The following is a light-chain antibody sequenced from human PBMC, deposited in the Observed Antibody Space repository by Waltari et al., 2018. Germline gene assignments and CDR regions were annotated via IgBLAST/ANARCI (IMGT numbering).Light chain of an antibody. CDR1: SSNIGRTY. Sequence: QSVLTPPPSASGTPGQRVPISCSGTSSNIGRTYVSWYPQLPGTAPKLLIYRNNQRPAGFPDRFSGSKSGTSASLAISGLRSEDEADYYCAAWDDSLSGSWVFGGGTKLTVL. CDR2: RNN. J-gene: IGLJ3*02. V-gene: IGLV1-47*01. CDR3: AAWDDSLSGSWV.